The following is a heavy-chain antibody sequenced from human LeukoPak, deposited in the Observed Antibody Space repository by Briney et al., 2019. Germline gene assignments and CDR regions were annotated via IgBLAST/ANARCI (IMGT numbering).Heavy chain of an antibody. D-gene: IGHD3-22*01. J-gene: IGHJ4*02. CDR2: ISSSSSSI. CDR3: ARVSGFSGLAFDY. CDR1: GFTFRNHG. V-gene: IGHV3-21*01. Sequence: GGSLRLSCAASGFTFRNHGMNWVRQAPGKGLEWVSSISSSSSSIYYADSLKGRFTISRDNAKNSLYLQMNSLRVEDTAVYYCARVSGFSGLAFDYWGQGTLVTVSS.